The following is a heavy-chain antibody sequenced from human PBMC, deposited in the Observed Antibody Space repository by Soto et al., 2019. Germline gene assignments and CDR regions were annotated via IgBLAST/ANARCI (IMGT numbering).Heavy chain of an antibody. CDR3: ARVSWREKYGMDV. J-gene: IGHJ6*02. V-gene: IGHV3-11*01. Sequence: QVQLVESGGGLVKPGGSLRLSCAASGFTFSDSYMSWIRQAPGKGLEWISYITFSGNTVYYADSLKGRFTISRDNAKNSVYLQMNRLRAEDTAVYYCARVSWREKYGMDVWGQGTTVTVSS. CDR1: GFTFSDSY. CDR2: ITFSGNTV.